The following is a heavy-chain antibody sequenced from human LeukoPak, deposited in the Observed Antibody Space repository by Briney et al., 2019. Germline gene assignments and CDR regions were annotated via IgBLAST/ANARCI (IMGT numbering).Heavy chain of an antibody. CDR1: GYTFTSYD. J-gene: IGHJ4*02. Sequence: ASVKVSCKASGYTFTSYDINWVRQATGQGLEWMGWMNPNSGNTGYAQKFQGRVTITRNTSISTAYMDLSSLRSEDTAVYYCARGSFGVRGVLYYFDYWGQGTLVTVSS. D-gene: IGHD3-10*01. V-gene: IGHV1-8*03. CDR3: ARGSFGVRGVLYYFDY. CDR2: MNPNSGNT.